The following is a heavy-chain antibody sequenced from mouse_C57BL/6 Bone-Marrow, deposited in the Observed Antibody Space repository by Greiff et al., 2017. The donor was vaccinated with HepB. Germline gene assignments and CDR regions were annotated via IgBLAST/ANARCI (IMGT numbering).Heavy chain of an antibody. CDR3: AREVIYYYGHYYAMDY. CDR1: GYTFTSYW. CDR2: INPSSGYT. V-gene: IGHV1-7*01. Sequence: VQRVESGAELAKPGASVKLSCKASGYTFTSYWMHWVKQRPGQGLEWIGYINPSSGYTKYNQKFKDKATLTADKSSSTAYMQLSSLTYEDSAVYYCAREVIYYYGHYYAMDYWGQGTSVTVSS. J-gene: IGHJ4*01. D-gene: IGHD1-1*01.